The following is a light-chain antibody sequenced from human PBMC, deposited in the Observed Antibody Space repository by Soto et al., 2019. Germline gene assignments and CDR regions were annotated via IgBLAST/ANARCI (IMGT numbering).Light chain of an antibody. J-gene: IGLJ1*01. Sequence: SALTQPSSPSAVPGHSITNSRTPTTGYVGNYNYVSWYQQHPGEVPKLIIFNVNNRPSGVSNRFSGSKSGNTASLTISGLQAEDEADYYCSSFTSSTTYVFGTGTKVTVL. CDR2: NVN. V-gene: IGLV2-14*01. CDR3: SSFTSSTTYV. CDR1: TGYVGNYNY.